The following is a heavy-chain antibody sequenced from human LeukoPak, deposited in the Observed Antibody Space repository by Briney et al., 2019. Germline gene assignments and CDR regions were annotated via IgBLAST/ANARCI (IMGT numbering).Heavy chain of an antibody. CDR1: GYSFTNYW. CDR2: IHPGASHS. CDR3: ARHPSYYDNSGYYYADY. D-gene: IGHD3-22*01. Sequence: GESLQISCECSGYSFTNYWIAWVRPMPGKGLEWMGIIHPGASHSRYSPSFQGQVTISADKSIATAYLQWSSLRASDTAMYYCARHPSYYDNSGYYYADYWGQGTLVTVSS. J-gene: IGHJ4*02. V-gene: IGHV5-51*01.